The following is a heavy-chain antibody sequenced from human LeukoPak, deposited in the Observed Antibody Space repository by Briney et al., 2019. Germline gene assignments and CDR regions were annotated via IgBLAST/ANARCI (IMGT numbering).Heavy chain of an antibody. D-gene: IGHD4-17*01. Sequence: PGGSLRLSCAASGFTFSSYWMSWVRQAPGKGLEWVANIKQDGSEKYYVDSVKGRFTISRDNAKNSLYLQMNSLRAEDTAVYYCARGDYGDYLESFDYWGQGTLVTISS. CDR3: ARGDYGDYLESFDY. J-gene: IGHJ4*02. V-gene: IGHV3-7*01. CDR2: IKQDGSEK. CDR1: GFTFSSYW.